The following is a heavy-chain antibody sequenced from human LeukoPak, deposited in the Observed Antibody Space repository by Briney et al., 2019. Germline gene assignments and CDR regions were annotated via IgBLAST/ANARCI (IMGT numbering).Heavy chain of an antibody. CDR1: GFTFSSYA. CDR3: AKDGYGDYVPYFDY. CDR2: ISGSGGST. V-gene: IGHV3-23*01. Sequence: GGSLRLSCAASGFTFSSYAMSWVRQAPGKGLEWVSAISGSGGSTYYADSVRGRFTISRDNSKNTLYLQMNSLRAEDTAVYYCAKDGYGDYVPYFDYWGQGTLVTVSS. D-gene: IGHD4-17*01. J-gene: IGHJ4*02.